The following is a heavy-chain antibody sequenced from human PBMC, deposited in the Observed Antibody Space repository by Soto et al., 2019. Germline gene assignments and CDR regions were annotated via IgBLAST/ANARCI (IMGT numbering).Heavy chain of an antibody. V-gene: IGHV3-11*01. CDR3: ARYSVSELAAPDWFDP. D-gene: IGHD6-6*01. CDR1: GFTFSDYY. Sequence: GGSLRLSCAASGFTFSDYYMSRIRQAPGKGLEWVSYISSSGSTIYYADSVKGRFTISRDNAKNSLYLQMNSLRAEDTAVYYCARYSVSELAAPDWFDPWGQGTLVTVSS. CDR2: ISSSGSTI. J-gene: IGHJ5*02.